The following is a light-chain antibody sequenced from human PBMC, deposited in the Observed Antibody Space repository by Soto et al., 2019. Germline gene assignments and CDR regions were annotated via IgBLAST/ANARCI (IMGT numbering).Light chain of an antibody. CDR1: QSVGSSY. CDR2: GAT. J-gene: IGKJ1*01. CDR3: QQRSNWPWT. Sequence: EIVLTQSPGTLSLSPGESTTLSCRASQSVGSSYLAWYQHKPGQAPRLLIYGATSRATGIPDRFSGSGSGTEFTLTISSLEPEDFAVYYCQQRSNWPWTFGQGTKVDIK. V-gene: IGKV3D-20*02.